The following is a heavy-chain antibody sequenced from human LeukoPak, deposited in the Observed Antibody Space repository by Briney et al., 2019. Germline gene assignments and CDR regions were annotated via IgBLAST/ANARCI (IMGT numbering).Heavy chain of an antibody. Sequence: GGSLKLSCAASGFTFSGSAMHWVRQASGKGLEWVGRIRSKANSYATAYAASVKGRFTISRDDSKNTAYLQMNSLKTEDTAMYYCTRHPQWLDSNNWFDPWGQGTLVTVSS. J-gene: IGHJ5*02. CDR3: TRHPQWLDSNNWFDP. D-gene: IGHD6-19*01. CDR1: GFTFSGSA. V-gene: IGHV3-73*01. CDR2: IRSKANSYAT.